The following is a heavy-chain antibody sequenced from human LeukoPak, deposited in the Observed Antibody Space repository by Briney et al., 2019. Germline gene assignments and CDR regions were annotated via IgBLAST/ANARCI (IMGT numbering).Heavy chain of an antibody. D-gene: IGHD3-3*01. Sequence: PSETLSLTCTVSGGSISSYYWSWILQPPGKGLEWIGYIYYSGSTNYNPSLKSRVTISVDTSRNQFSLKLSSVTAADTAVYYCARGVAIFGVGGRFDYWGQGTLVTVSS. CDR2: IYYSGST. CDR3: ARGVAIFGVGGRFDY. J-gene: IGHJ4*02. V-gene: IGHV4-59*01. CDR1: GGSISSYY.